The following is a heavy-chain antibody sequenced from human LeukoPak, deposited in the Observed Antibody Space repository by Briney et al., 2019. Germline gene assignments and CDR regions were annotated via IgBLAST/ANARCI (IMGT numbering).Heavy chain of an antibody. CDR2: IYYRSRS. CDR1: GGSVSSNIYY. Sequence: SETLSLTCTVSGGSVSSNIYYWNWIRQPPGKGLGWIGYIYYRSRSNYNPPLNSRVTISVDTSKNHVSLKLTSLTAADTAVYYCAREASRGYLGYWGQGTLVTVST. CDR3: AREASRGYLGY. D-gene: IGHD3-22*01. V-gene: IGHV4-61*01. J-gene: IGHJ4*02.